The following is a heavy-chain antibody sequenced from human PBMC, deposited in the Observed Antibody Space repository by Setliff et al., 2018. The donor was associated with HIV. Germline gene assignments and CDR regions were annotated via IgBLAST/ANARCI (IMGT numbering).Heavy chain of an antibody. CDR3: ARVGGPYYDISTGYYGAVDY. Sequence: ASVKVSCKASGYTFTSYGISWVRQAPGQGIEWMGWISGYNGNTNFAQKLQGRVTMTTDTSTSTAYMELRSLRSDDTAVYYCARVGGPYYDISTGYYGAVDYWGQGTLVTVSS. CDR1: GYTFTSYG. J-gene: IGHJ4*02. V-gene: IGHV1-18*01. CDR2: ISGYNGNT. D-gene: IGHD3-9*01.